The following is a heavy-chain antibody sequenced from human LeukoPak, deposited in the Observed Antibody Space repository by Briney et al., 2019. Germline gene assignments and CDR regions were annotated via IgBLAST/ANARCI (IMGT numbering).Heavy chain of an antibody. J-gene: IGHJ4*02. CDR3: ARWDGDYRRLDY. D-gene: IGHD4-17*01. V-gene: IGHV1-69*04. CDR2: IIPIFGIA. CDR1: GGTFSSYA. Sequence: GASVKVSCKASGGTFSSYAISWVRQAPGQGLEWMGRIIPIFGIANYAQKFRGRVTITADKSTSTAYMELSSLRSEDTAVYYCARWDGDYRRLDYWGQGTLVTVSS.